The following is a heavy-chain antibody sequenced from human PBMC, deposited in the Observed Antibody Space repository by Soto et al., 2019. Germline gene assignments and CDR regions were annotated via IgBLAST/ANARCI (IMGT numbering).Heavy chain of an antibody. J-gene: IGHJ6*02. V-gene: IGHV1-3*01. CDR3: ARGLREGFDWLEGLGYYYYGMDV. D-gene: IGHD3-9*01. CDR2: INAGNGNT. CDR1: GYPFTSYA. Sequence: ASVKVSCKASGYPFTSYAIHWVRQAPGQRLEWMGWINAGNGNTKYSQKFQGRVTITRDTSASTAYMELSRLRSDDTAVYYCARGLREGFDWLEGLGYYYYGMDVWGQGTTVTVSS.